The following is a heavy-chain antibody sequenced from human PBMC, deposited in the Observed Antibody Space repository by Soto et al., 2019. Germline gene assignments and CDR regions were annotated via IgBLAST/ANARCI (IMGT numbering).Heavy chain of an antibody. J-gene: IGHJ6*02. CDR3: ARGAPFDYGGNGGLHYYYYYGMDV. Sequence: GGSLRLSCAASGFTFSSYAMHWVRQAPGKGLEWVAVISYDGSNKYYADSVKGRFTISRDNSKNTLYLQMNSLRAEDTAVYYCARGAPFDYGGNGGLHYYYYYGMDVWGQGTTVTVSS. CDR2: ISYDGSNK. D-gene: IGHD4-17*01. V-gene: IGHV3-30-3*01. CDR1: GFTFSSYA.